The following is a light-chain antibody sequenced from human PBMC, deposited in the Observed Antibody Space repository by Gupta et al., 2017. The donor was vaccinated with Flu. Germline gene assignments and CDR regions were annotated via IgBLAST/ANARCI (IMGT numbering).Light chain of an antibody. CDR1: QSVSSY. CDR3: QQLQDWPPIT. J-gene: IGKJ5*01. CDR2: DAS. V-gene: IGKV3-11*01. Sequence: EVVFTQSPATLSLSPGERATLSCRTSQSVSSYLAWYQQKPGQAPRLLIYDASNRATGIPARFSGSGYGKDLTLTISSREQEDFAVYYCQQLQDWPPITFGQGTLLEIK.